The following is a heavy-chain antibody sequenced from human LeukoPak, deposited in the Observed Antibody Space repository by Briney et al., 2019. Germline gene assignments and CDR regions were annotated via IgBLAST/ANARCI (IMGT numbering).Heavy chain of an antibody. V-gene: IGHV1-69*13. CDR1: GGTFISYA. CDR2: IIPIFGTA. CDR3: AGYYYGSGSPIDY. D-gene: IGHD3-10*01. Sequence: SVKVSCKASGGTFISYAISWVRQAPGQGLEWMGGIIPIFGTANYAQKFQGRVTITADESTSTVYMELSSLRSEDTAVYYCAGYYYGSGSPIDYWGQGTLVTVSS. J-gene: IGHJ4*02.